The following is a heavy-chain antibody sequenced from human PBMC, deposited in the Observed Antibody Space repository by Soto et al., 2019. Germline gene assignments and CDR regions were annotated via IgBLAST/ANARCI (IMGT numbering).Heavy chain of an antibody. D-gene: IGHD3-22*01. CDR2: INAGNGNT. V-gene: IGHV1-3*01. Sequence: GASVKVSCKASGYTFTSYAMHWVRQAPGQRLEWMGWINAGNGNTKYSQKFQGRVTITRDTSASTAYMELSSLRSEDTAVYYCARDSTYYYDSSGRNWFYPWGQGTLVTVSS. CDR1: GYTFTSYA. J-gene: IGHJ5*02. CDR3: ARDSTYYYDSSGRNWFYP.